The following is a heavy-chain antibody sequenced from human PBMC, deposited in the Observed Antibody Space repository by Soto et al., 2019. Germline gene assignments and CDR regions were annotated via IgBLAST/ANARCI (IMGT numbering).Heavy chain of an antibody. J-gene: IGHJ6*02. CDR1: GCTFSSYA. V-gene: IGHV3-23*01. D-gene: IGHD6-19*01. CDR3: AKGLHSSSRGWYNCSYGMDF. CDR2: ISGSGDST. Sequence: EVQLLESGGGLVQPGGSLRLSCVGSGCTFSSYAMSWVRQAPGKGLEWVSAISGSGDSTYYANSAKGRFTISRDNSKNTMYLQMNSRRAEDTAVYYCAKGLHSSSRGWYNCSYGMDFWGQGTTVTVSS.